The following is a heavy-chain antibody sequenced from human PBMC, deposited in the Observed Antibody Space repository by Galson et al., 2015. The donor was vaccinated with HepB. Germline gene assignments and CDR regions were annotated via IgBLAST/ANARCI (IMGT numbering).Heavy chain of an antibody. CDR3: ARQEYSGSYSPAFDI. Sequence: ETLSLTCTVSGGSISSYYWSWIRQPPGKGLEWIGYIYYSGSTNYNPSLKSRVTISVDTSKNQFSLKLSSVTAADTAVYYCARQEYSGSYSPAFDIWGQGTMVTVSS. V-gene: IGHV4-59*08. J-gene: IGHJ3*02. CDR1: GGSISSYY. D-gene: IGHD1-26*01. CDR2: IYYSGST.